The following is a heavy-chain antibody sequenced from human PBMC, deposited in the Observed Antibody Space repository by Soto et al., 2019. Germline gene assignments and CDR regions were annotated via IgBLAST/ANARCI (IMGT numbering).Heavy chain of an antibody. Sequence: GESLKISCKGSGYSFTSYWIGWVRQMPGKGLEWMGIIYPGDSDTRYSRSFQGQVTISAAKSISTAYLQWSSLKASDTAMYYCARSWHPRYCSSTSCSRGFDPWGQGTLVTVSS. J-gene: IGHJ5*02. D-gene: IGHD2-2*01. CDR3: ARSWHPRYCSSTSCSRGFDP. CDR1: GYSFTSYW. V-gene: IGHV5-51*01. CDR2: IYPGDSDT.